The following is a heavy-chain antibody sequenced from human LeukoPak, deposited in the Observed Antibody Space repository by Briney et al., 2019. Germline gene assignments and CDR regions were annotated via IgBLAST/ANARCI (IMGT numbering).Heavy chain of an antibody. CDR3: AGGPGVAAAGNWFDP. V-gene: IGHV3-7*01. Sequence: GGSLRLSCAASGFTFSSYWMSWVRQAPGKGLEWVANIKQDGSEKYYVDSVKGRFTISRDNAKNSLYLQMNSLRAEDTAVYYCAGGPGVAAAGNWFDPWGQGTLVTVSS. D-gene: IGHD6-13*01. J-gene: IGHJ5*02. CDR2: IKQDGSEK. CDR1: GFTFSSYW.